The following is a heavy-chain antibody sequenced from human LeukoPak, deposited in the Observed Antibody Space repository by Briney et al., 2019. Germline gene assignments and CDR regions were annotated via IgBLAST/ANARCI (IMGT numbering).Heavy chain of an antibody. V-gene: IGHV3-21*01. J-gene: IGHJ4*02. CDR2: ISSSSRYI. D-gene: IGHD3-10*01. CDR1: GFTFSSYS. CDR3: ARGVYYFDY. Sequence: GGSLRLSCAASGFTFSSYSMNWVRQAPGKGLEWVSSISSSSRYIYYADSVKGRFTISRDNAKNSLYLQMNSLRGDDTAVYYCARGVYYFDYWGQGTLVTVSS.